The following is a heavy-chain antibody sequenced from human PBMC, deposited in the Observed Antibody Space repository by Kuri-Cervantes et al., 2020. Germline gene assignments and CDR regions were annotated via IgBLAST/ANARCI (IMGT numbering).Heavy chain of an antibody. CDR1: GFSLSTSGVG. J-gene: IGHJ4*02. Sequence: SGPTLVNPTQTLTMTCTFSGFSLSTSGVGVGWIRQPPGKALEWRGGGGGGGGRGGSPSLKSRLTNTKDTSKNQVVLTMTNMDPVDTATYYLAHSTRGCHWAFDYWGQGTLVTVSS. V-gene: IGHV2-5*02. CDR3: AHSTRGCHWAFDY. CDR2: GGGGGGR. D-gene: IGHD2-15*01.